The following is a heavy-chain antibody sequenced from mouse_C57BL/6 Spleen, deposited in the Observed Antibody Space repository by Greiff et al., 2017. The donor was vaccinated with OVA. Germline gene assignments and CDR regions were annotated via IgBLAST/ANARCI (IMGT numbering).Heavy chain of an antibody. CDR3: ARSNDYDGTY. D-gene: IGHD2-4*01. Sequence: QVHVKQSGAELARPGASVKLSCKASGYTFTSYGISWVKQRTGQGLEWIGEIYPRSGNTYYNEKFKGKATLTADKSSSTAYMELRSLTSEDSAVYFCARSNDYDGTYWGQGTTLTVSS. J-gene: IGHJ2*01. V-gene: IGHV1-81*01. CDR1: GYTFTSYG. CDR2: IYPRSGNT.